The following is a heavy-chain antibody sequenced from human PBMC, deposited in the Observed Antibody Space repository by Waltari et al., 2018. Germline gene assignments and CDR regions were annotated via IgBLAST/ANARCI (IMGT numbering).Heavy chain of an antibody. CDR1: GFTFNNYW. CDR3: ARVAYDSWNVDF. J-gene: IGHJ3*01. CDR2: RDRGGSAI. D-gene: IGHD3-22*01. Sequence: EVKLVASGGGLVQPGESLRLSCAASGFTFNNYWMTWVRQAPGKGLGWVANRDRGGSAIFYVDSVKGRFTISRDDAKNSLYLQMNILRAEDMAVYYWARVAYDSWNVDFWGQGKMVTVSS. V-gene: IGHV3-7*01.